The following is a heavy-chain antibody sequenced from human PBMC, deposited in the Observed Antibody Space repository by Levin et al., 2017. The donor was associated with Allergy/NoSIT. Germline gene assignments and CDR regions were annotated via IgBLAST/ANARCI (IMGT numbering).Heavy chain of an antibody. CDR3: TRGLWFDESH. D-gene: IGHD3-10*01. CDR1: GSTLSDYY. Sequence: GGSLRLSCKAAGSTLSDYYMHWVRQAPGQGLEWMGWINPKSGDTKFAQKFQGRVTMTRDTSINTAFVELSSLRADDTAIYYCTRGLWFDESHWGQGTLVTVSS. CDR2: INPKSGDT. V-gene: IGHV1-2*02. J-gene: IGHJ4*02.